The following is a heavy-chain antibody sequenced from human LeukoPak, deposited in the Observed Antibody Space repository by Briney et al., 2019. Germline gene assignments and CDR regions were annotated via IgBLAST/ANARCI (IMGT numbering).Heavy chain of an antibody. CDR2: ISYDGSNK. D-gene: IGHD6-19*01. J-gene: IGHJ6*03. CDR1: GSTFSSYA. V-gene: IGHV3-30*04. Sequence: GGSLRLSCAASGSTFSSYAMHWVRQAPGKGLEWVAVISYDGSNKYYADSVKGRFTISRGNSKNSLYLQMNSLRAEDTAVYYCARDSSGWYGEGLYYYYYYMDVWGKGTTVTVSS. CDR3: ARDSSGWYGEGLYYYYYYMDV.